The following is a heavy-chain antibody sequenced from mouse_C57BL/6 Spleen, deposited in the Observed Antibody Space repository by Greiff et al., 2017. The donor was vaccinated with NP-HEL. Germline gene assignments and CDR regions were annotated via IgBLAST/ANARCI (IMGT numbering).Heavy chain of an antibody. J-gene: IGHJ3*01. CDR3: ASIANWDAWFAY. CDR2: IDPEDGET. Sequence: EVMLVESGAELVKPGASVKLSCTASGFNIKDYYMHWVKQRTEQGLEWIGRIDPEDGETKYAPKFQGKATITVDTSSNTAYLQLSSLTSEDTAVYYCASIANWDAWFAYWGQGTLVTVSA. V-gene: IGHV14-2*01. CDR1: GFNIKDYY. D-gene: IGHD4-1*01.